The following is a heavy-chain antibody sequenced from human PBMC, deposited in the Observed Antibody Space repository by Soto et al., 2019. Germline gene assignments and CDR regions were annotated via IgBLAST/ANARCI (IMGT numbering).Heavy chain of an antibody. CDR3: ARGTAGYENYFDY. CDR2: INAGNGNT. Sequence: GASVKVSCKASGYTFTSFPMHWVRQAPGQRLEWMGWINAGNGNTKYSQKFQGRVTITRDTSASTAYMELSSLRSEDTAVFYCARGTAGYENYFDYWGQGTLVTVSS. J-gene: IGHJ4*02. CDR1: GYTFTSFP. D-gene: IGHD6-13*01. V-gene: IGHV1-3*01.